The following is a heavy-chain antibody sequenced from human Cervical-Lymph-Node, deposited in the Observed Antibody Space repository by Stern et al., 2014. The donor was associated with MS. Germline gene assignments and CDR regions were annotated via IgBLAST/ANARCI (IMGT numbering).Heavy chain of an antibody. CDR3: ARSDRLWGSFDY. Sequence: VQLVESGPGLVKPSQTLSLTCTVSGGSISSGRYYWSWIRQHPGKGLEWIGYVHYSGSTYYNPSLQSRVTISVDTSKNQFSLKLSSVTAADTALYYCARSDRLWGSFDYWGQGTLVTVSS. V-gene: IGHV4-31*03. CDR1: GGSISSGRYY. CDR2: VHYSGST. D-gene: IGHD3-16*01. J-gene: IGHJ4*02.